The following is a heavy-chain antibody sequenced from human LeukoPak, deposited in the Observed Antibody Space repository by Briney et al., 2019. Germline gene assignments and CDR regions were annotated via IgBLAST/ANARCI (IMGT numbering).Heavy chain of an antibody. CDR1: GFSVSNNY. Sequence: PGGSLRVSCAASGFSVSNNYMSWVRQAPGKGLEWVSVIYSDGSTHFADSVKGRFTVSRDNSKNSLYLQMNSLRAEDTAVYYCARDRPGTAMATGWFDPWGQGTLVTVSS. CDR3: ARDRPGTAMATGWFDP. J-gene: IGHJ5*02. D-gene: IGHD5-18*01. V-gene: IGHV3-53*01. CDR2: IYSDGST.